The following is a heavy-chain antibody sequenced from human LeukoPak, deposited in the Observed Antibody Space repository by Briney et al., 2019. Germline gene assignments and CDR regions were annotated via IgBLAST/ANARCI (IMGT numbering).Heavy chain of an antibody. CDR3: ARADFWSGYFPRRFDY. CDR1: GYTFTGYY. J-gene: IGHJ4*02. D-gene: IGHD3-3*01. CDR2: INPNSGGT. Sequence: ASVKVSCKASGYTFTGYYMHWVRQAPGQGLEWMGWINPNSGGTNYAQKFQGRGTMTRDTSISTAYMELSRLRSDDTAVYYCARADFWSGYFPRRFDYWGQGTLVTVSS. V-gene: IGHV1-2*02.